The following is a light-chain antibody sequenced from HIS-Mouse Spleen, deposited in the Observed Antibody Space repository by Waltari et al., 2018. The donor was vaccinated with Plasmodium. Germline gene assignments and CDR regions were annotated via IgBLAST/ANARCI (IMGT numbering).Light chain of an antibody. Sequence: DIVLTQSPAPLSLSPGERATLSYRASQGVSSYLAWYPPEPGQAPRLLTHDAFNRATGSPARFSGRGPGTDFTLTISSLEPEDFAVYYCQQRSNWPPLTFGGGTKVEIK. V-gene: IGKV3-11*01. CDR2: DAF. J-gene: IGKJ4*01. CDR1: QGVSSY. CDR3: QQRSNWPPLT.